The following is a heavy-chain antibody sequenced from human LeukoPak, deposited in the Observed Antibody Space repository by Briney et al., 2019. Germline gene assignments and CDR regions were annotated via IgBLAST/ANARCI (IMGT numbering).Heavy chain of an antibody. CDR3: ARGGYKDADWDFDY. J-gene: IGHJ4*02. CDR2: ISAYNGNT. D-gene: IGHD5-24*01. CDR1: GYSFSSYG. Sequence: VASVKVSCKASGYSFSSYGISWVRQAPGQGLEYMGWISAYNGNTNFGQKVQGRVTMTTDTSTSTAYMELKHLRSDDTAVYYCARGGYKDADWDFDYWGQGTLVTVSS. V-gene: IGHV1-18*01.